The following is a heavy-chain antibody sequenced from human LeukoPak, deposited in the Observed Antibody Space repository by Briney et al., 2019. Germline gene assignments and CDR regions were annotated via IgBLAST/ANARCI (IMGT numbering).Heavy chain of an antibody. CDR2: IYYSGST. V-gene: IGHV4-39*01. J-gene: IGHJ4*02. CDR1: GGSISSSSYY. Sequence: SETLSLTCTVSGGSISSSSYYWGWIRQPPGKGLEWIGSIYYSGSTYYNPSLKSRVTISVDTSKNQFSLKLSSVTAADTAVYYCARRSSSAWYFDYWGQGTLVTVSS. CDR3: ARRSSSAWYFDY. D-gene: IGHD6-19*01.